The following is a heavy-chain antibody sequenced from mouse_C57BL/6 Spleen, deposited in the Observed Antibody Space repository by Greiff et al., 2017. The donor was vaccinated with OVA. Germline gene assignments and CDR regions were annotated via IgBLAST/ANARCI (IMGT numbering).Heavy chain of an antibody. CDR3: ARHETPTSLTTVVATPFDY. Sequence: QVQLQQSGAELVKPGASVKLSCKASGYTFTEYTINWVKQRSGQGLEWIGWFYPGSGSIKYNEKFKDKATLTADKSSSTVYMELSRLTSEDSAVYFCARHETPTSLTTVVATPFDYWGQGTTLTVSS. D-gene: IGHD1-1*01. CDR1: GYTFTEYT. CDR2: FYPGSGSI. V-gene: IGHV1-62-2*01. J-gene: IGHJ2*01.